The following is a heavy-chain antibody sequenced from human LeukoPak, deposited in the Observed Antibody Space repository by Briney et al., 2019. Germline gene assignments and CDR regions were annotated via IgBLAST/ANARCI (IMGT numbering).Heavy chain of an antibody. D-gene: IGHD3-10*01. Sequence: GGSLRLSCAASGFTFSSYSMNWVRQAPGKGLEWVSSISSSSSYIYYADSVKGRFTISRDNAKNTLYLQMNSLRAEDTAVYYCAREPSTNYYGSGSYPGYWGQGTLVTVSS. CDR3: AREPSTNYYGSGSYPGY. J-gene: IGHJ4*02. CDR2: ISSSSSYI. V-gene: IGHV3-21*01. CDR1: GFTFSSYS.